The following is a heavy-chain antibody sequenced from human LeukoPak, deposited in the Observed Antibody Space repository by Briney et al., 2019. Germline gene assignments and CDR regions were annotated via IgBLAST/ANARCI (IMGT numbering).Heavy chain of an antibody. Sequence: SQTLSLTCAISGDSVSSNSVTWNWIRQSPSRGLEWLGRTYYRSTWYNDYAVSVRGRITVNPDTSKNQFSLHLNSVTPEDTAVYYCARRLTQYDCFDPWGRGILVTVS. V-gene: IGHV6-1*01. J-gene: IGHJ5*02. CDR1: GDSVSSNSVT. D-gene: IGHD2-2*01. CDR3: ARRLTQYDCFDP. CDR2: TYYRSTWYN.